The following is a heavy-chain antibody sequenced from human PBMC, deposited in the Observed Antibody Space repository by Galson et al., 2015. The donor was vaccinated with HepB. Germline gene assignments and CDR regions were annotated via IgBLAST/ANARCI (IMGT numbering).Heavy chain of an antibody. V-gene: IGHV3-74*01. CDR1: GFTFRSYR. CDR3: ARTNYDILTGYYDDFDY. CDR2: INSDGSST. D-gene: IGHD3-9*01. J-gene: IGHJ4*02. Sequence: SLRLSCAASGFTFRSYRMHWVRQAPGKGLVWVSRINSDGSSTSYADSVKGRFTISRDNAENTLYLQMNSLRAEDTAVYYCARTNYDILTGYYDDFDYWGQGTLVTVSS.